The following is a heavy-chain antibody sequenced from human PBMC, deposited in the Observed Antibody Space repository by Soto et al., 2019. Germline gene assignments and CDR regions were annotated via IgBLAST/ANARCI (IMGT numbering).Heavy chain of an antibody. CDR3: ARDPGGYDLVFGWFDP. CDR1: GFTFSSYA. J-gene: IGHJ5*02. D-gene: IGHD5-12*01. Sequence: QVQLVESGGGVVQPGRSLRLSCAASGFTFSSYAMHWVRQAPGKGLEWVAVISYDGSNNYYADSVKGRFTISRDNSKNALYLHMNSLRAEDTAVYYCARDPGGYDLVFGWFDPWGQGTLVTVSS. V-gene: IGHV3-30-3*01. CDR2: ISYDGSNN.